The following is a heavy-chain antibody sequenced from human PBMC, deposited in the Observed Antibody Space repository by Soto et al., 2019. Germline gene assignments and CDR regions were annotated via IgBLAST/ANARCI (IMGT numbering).Heavy chain of an antibody. V-gene: IGHV4-4*07. CDR3: ARVYSGRYHEFDY. J-gene: IGHJ4*02. Sequence: QVQLQESGPGLVKPSETLSLTCTVSGGSINNYYWSWIRQPAGKGLEWIGRIYTSGCTNYNPSLKSRVPMSGDTSKNQFSLKLSSVTAADTAVYYCARVYSGRYHEFDYWGQGNLVTVSS. CDR1: GGSINNYY. D-gene: IGHD1-26*01. CDR2: IYTSGCT.